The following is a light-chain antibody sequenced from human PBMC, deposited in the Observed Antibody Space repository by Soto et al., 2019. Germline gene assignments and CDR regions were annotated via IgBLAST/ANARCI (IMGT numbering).Light chain of an antibody. CDR3: RQYGSSGT. V-gene: IGKV3-20*01. J-gene: IGKJ1*01. CDR1: ESLSTY. Sequence: IVLTQSPDTLSLSPGETATLSCRASESLSTYLGFYQQRPGQAPRLLIYDASYRATGIPARFSGSGSGTDFTLTISRLAPEDFAVYYCRQYGSSGTFGQGTKVDI. CDR2: DAS.